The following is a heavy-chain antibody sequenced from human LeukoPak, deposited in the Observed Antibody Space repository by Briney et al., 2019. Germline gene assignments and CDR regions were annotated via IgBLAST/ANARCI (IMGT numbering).Heavy chain of an antibody. CDR2: IRSKAYGGTT. Sequence: GGSLRLSCTASGFTFGDYAMSWFRQAPGKGLEWVGFIRSKAYGGTTEYAASVKGRFTISRDDSKSIAYLQMNSLKTEDTAVYYCTGDREVGRYYYYYYYMDVWGKGTTVTVSS. J-gene: IGHJ6*03. D-gene: IGHD2-2*01. CDR3: TGDREVGRYYYYYYYMDV. CDR1: GFTFGDYA. V-gene: IGHV3-49*03.